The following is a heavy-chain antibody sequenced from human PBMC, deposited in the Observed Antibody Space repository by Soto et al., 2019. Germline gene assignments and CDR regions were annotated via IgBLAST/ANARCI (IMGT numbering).Heavy chain of an antibody. Sequence: QAQLQQWGAGLLKPSETLSLTCAVYGGSFSGYYWSWIRQPPGKGLEWIGEINHSGSTNYNPSLKSRVTISLDTSKSQLSLKLSSVGAAYTAVYYCARGHGRDWNYAGVYYYYRMDVWGQGTTVTVSS. CDR1: GGSFSGYY. D-gene: IGHD1-7*01. CDR3: ARGHGRDWNYAGVYYYYRMDV. J-gene: IGHJ6*02. V-gene: IGHV4-34*01. CDR2: INHSGST.